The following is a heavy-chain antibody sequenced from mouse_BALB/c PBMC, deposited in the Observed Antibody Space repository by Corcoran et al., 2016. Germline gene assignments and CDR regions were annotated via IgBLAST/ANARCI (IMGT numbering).Heavy chain of an antibody. J-gene: IGHJ4*01. CDR3: TIRGTTVYVMDY. Sequence: QVQLQQPGAELVKPGASVKLSCKASGYTFTSDWMHWVRLRPGQGFEWIGEINPSHGGTNYNEKFKRKATLTVDKSSSTAYMQLSSLTSEDSAVYYCTIRGTTVYVMDYWGQGTSVTVSS. CDR2: INPSHGGT. CDR1: GYTFTSDW. V-gene: IGHV1S81*02. D-gene: IGHD1-1*01.